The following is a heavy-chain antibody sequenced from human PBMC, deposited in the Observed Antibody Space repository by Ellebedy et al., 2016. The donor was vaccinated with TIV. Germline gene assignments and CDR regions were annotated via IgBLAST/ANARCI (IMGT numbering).Heavy chain of an antibody. CDR2: ISSSSSYI. Sequence: GESLKISXAVSGFTFSSYSMNWVRQAPGKGLEWVSSISSSSSYIYYADSVKGRFTISRDNAKNSLYLQMNSLRAEDTAVYYCARPRYYSSGWYFDYWGQGTLVTVSS. CDR1: GFTFSSYS. D-gene: IGHD6-19*01. J-gene: IGHJ4*02. V-gene: IGHV3-21*01. CDR3: ARPRYYSSGWYFDY.